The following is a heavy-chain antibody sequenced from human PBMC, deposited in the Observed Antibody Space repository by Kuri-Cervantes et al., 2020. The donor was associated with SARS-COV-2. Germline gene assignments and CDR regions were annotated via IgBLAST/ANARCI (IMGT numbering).Heavy chain of an antibody. CDR1: GFTFSSYA. D-gene: IGHD3-22*01. Sequence: GESLKISCAASGFTFSSYAMHWVRQAPGKGLEWVAVISYDGSNKYYADSVKGRFTTSRDNSKNTLYLQMNSLRAEDTAVYYCARDHYYDSSGYSPPNYYYYGMDVWGQGTTVTVSS. J-gene: IGHJ6*02. V-gene: IGHV3-30-3*01. CDR2: ISYDGSNK. CDR3: ARDHYYDSSGYSPPNYYYYGMDV.